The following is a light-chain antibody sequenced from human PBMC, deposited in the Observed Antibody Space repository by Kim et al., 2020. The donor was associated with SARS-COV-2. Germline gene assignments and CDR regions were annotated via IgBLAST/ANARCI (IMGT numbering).Light chain of an antibody. V-gene: IGKV3-15*01. CDR2: GAS. Sequence: VSPGERATLACMASQSVSSNLAWYQQKPGQAPRLLIYGASTRATGVPARFGGSGSGTEFTLTISNLQSEDFAIYYCQLYNHWPLTFGQGTKVDIK. CDR3: QLYNHWPLT. J-gene: IGKJ1*01. CDR1: QSVSSN.